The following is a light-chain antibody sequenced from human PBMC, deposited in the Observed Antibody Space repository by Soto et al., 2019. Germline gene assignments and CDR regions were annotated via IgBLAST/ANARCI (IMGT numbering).Light chain of an antibody. CDR1: QSVSSSN. J-gene: IGKJ1*01. CDR3: QQYGSKPRT. CDR2: GAS. Sequence: EIVLTQSPGTLSLSPGERATLSCRASQSVSSSNLAWYQQKPGQAPRLLIYGASSRATGIPDRFSGSGSGTDFTLTISRLESEEVAVYYCQQYGSKPRTFGQGTKVEIK. V-gene: IGKV3-20*01.